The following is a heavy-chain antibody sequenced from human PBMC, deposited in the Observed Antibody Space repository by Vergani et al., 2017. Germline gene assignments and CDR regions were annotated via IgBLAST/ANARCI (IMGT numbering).Heavy chain of an antibody. V-gene: IGHV4-31*03. CDR3: ARWTIVERIAAAGPLDY. J-gene: IGHJ4*02. D-gene: IGHD6-13*01. CDR1: GGSISSGSYY. CDR2: IYYSGST. Sequence: QVQLQESGPGLVKPSQTLSLTCTVSGGSISSGSYYWSWIRQHPGKGLEWIGYIYYSGSTYYNPSLKSRVTISVDTSKNQFSLKLSSVTAADTAVYYCARWTIVERIAAAGPLDYWGQGTLVTVSS.